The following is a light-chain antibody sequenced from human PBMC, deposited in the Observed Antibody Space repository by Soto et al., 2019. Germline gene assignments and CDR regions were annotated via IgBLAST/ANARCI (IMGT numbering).Light chain of an antibody. CDR2: GAS. CDR1: ENVRTF. J-gene: IGKJ1*01. CDR3: QQYNNWPRT. Sequence: VVLTHSQATLSLSPWERAILSFSASENVRTFVDWYQQKPGQAPRLLIYGASTRATGIPARFSGSGSGTEFTLTISSLQSEDFAVYYCQQYNNWPRTFGQGTKVDIK. V-gene: IGKV3-15*01.